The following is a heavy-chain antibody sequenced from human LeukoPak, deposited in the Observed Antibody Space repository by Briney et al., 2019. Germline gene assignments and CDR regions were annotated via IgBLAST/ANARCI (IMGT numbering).Heavy chain of an antibody. V-gene: IGHV3-30*18. CDR1: GFTFSSYS. Sequence: GGSLRLSCAASGFTFSSYSIHWVRQAPGKGLEWVAVISYDGSNKYYADSVKGRFTISRDNSKNTLYLEMNSLRAEDTAFYYCAKDSAATRSGGYFDYWGQGTLVTVSS. CDR2: ISYDGSNK. CDR3: AKDSAATRSGGYFDY. D-gene: IGHD1-26*01. J-gene: IGHJ4*02.